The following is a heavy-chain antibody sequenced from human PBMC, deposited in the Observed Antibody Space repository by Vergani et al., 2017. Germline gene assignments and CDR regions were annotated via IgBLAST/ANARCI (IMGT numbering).Heavy chain of an antibody. CDR3: ANSYCSSLSCYAFYGMEV. D-gene: IGHD2-2*01. V-gene: IGHV3-30*02. Sequence: QVQLVESGGGVVQPGGSLRLSCAASGFSFSTYGMHWVRQAPGGGLEWVAFLRYDGSNEYYGDAVKGRFIISRDNSKNMLSLEMHSLRPEDTAVYYCANSYCSSLSCYAFYGMEVWGQGTMVTVSS. J-gene: IGHJ6*02. CDR1: GFSFSTYG. CDR2: LRYDGSNE.